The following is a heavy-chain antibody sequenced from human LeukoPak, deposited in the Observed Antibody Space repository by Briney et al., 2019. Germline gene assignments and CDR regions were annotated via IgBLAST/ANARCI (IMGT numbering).Heavy chain of an antibody. CDR2: ISGSDSGT. CDR1: GFTFSTYA. CDR3: AKCMSGTGVCLNFDS. D-gene: IGHD2-8*02. J-gene: IGHJ4*02. Sequence: PGVSLRLSCEASGFTFSTYAMSWVRQPPGKGLQLVSGISGSDSGTYYTDSVKGRFTISRDNSKNTVYLEIDNLRAEDTAVYYCAKCMSGTGVCLNFDSWGQGILVTVSS. V-gene: IGHV3-23*01.